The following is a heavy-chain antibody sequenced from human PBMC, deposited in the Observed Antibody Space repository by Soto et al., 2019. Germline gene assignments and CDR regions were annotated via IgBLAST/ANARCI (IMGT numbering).Heavy chain of an antibody. CDR3: ARGGSLNWYFDL. D-gene: IGHD1-26*01. CDR2: INSDGSST. CDR1: GFTFSSYW. V-gene: IGHV3-74*01. J-gene: IGHJ2*01. Sequence: GGSLRLSCAASGFTFSSYWMHWVRQAPGKGLVWVSRINSDGSSTSYADSVKGRFTISRDNARNTLYLQMNSLRAEDTAVYYCARGGSLNWYFDLWGRGTLVTVSS.